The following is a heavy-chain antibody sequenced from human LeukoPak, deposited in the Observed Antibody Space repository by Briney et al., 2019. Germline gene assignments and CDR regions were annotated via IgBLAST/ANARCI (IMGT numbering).Heavy chain of an antibody. J-gene: IGHJ4*02. V-gene: IGHV4-61*01. CDR3: ARMYYYGSGSYWYYFDY. CDR2: IYYSGST. Sequence: PSETLSLTCTVSGGSVSSGSYYWSWIRQPPGKGLEWIGYIYYSGSTSYNPSLKSRVTISVDTSKNQFSLKLSSVTAADTAVYYCARMYYYGSGSYWYYFDYWGQGTLVTVSS. D-gene: IGHD3-10*01. CDR1: GGSVSSGSYY.